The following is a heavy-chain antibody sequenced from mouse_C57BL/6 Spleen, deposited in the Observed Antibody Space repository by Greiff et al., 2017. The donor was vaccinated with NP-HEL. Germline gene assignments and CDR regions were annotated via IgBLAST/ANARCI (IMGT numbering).Heavy chain of an antibody. CDR3: ARRRGGNYRYFDV. V-gene: IGHV1-50*01. Sequence: QVQLQQPGAELVKPGASVKLSCKASGYTFTSYWMQWVKQRPGQGLEWIGEIDPSDSYTNSNQKFKGKATLTVDTSSSTAYMQLSSLTSEDSAVYYCARRRGGNYRYFDVWGTGTTVTVSS. CDR2: IDPSDSYT. CDR1: GYTFTSYW. J-gene: IGHJ1*03. D-gene: IGHD2-1*01.